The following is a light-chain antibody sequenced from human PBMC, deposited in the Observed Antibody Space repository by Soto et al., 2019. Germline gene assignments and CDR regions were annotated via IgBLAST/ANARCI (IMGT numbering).Light chain of an antibody. V-gene: IGKV3-15*01. J-gene: IGKJ1*01. CDR3: QQYNNWPRT. CDR1: KSVSSD. CDR2: GAS. Sequence: EIGLTQSPGTLSLSPGARGPLSCRASKSVSSDLAWYHQNPGQAPRLLIYGASTRATGIPARFSGSGSGTEFTLTINSLQSEDFAVYYCQQYNNWPRTFGQGTKVDI.